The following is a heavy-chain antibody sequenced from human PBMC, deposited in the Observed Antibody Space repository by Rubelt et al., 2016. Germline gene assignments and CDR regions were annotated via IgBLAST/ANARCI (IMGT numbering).Heavy chain of an antibody. CDR2: INPSGCST. V-gene: IGHV1-46*01. CDR3: ARAASTVTTLLDLGY. J-gene: IGHJ4*02. CDR1: GYTFTSYY. Sequence: QVQLVQSGAEVKKPGASVKVSCKASGYTFTSYYMHWVGQAPGQGLEWMGIINPSGCSTSYAQKCQGRVTMTRATSTSTVYMELSSLRSEATAVYYCARAASTVTTLLDLGYWGQGTLVTVSS. D-gene: IGHD4-17*01.